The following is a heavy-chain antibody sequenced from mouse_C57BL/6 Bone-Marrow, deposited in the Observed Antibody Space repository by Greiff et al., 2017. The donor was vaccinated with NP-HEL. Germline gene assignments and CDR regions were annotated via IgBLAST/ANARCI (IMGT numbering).Heavy chain of an antibody. J-gene: IGHJ4*01. Sequence: QVQLQQPGTELVKPGASVKLSCKASGYTFTSYWMHWVKQRPGQGLEWIGNINPSNGGTNYNEKFKSKATLTVDKSSSTAYMQLSSLTSEDSAVYYCARPAMITTGGYYYAMDYWGQGTSVTVSS. CDR2: INPSNGGT. V-gene: IGHV1-53*01. CDR1: GYTFTSYW. CDR3: ARPAMITTGGYYYAMDY. D-gene: IGHD2-4*01.